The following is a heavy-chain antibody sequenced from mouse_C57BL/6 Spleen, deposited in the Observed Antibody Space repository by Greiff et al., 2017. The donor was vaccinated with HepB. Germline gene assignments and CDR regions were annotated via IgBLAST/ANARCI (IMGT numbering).Heavy chain of an antibody. CDR1: GYAFSSYW. V-gene: IGHV1-80*01. J-gene: IGHJ2*01. CDR2: IYPGDGDT. D-gene: IGHD2-5*01. Sequence: QVQLKQSGAELVKPGASVKISCKASGYAFSSYWMNWVKQRPGKGLEWIGQIYPGDGDTNYNGKFKGKATQTADKSSSTAYMLLSSLTYEDSAVYYCARRGSNYDFDYWGQGTTLTVAS. CDR3: ARRGSNYDFDY.